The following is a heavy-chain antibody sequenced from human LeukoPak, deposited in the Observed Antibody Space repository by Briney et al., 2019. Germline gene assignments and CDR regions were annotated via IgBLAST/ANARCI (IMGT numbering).Heavy chain of an antibody. J-gene: IGHJ4*02. Sequence: QPGRSLRLSCAASRFTFSSYAMHWVRQAPGKGLEWVAVISYDGSNKYYADSVKGRFTISRDNSKNTLYLQMNSLRAEDTAVYYCATLGSHFDYWGQGTLVTVSS. CDR2: ISYDGSNK. CDR1: RFTFSSYA. V-gene: IGHV3-30*04. CDR3: ATLGSHFDY. D-gene: IGHD3-10*01.